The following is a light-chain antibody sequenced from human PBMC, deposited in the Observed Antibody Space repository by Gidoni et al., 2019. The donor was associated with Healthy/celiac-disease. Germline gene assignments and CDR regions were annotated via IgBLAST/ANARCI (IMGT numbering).Light chain of an antibody. CDR1: QSVLYSSNNKNY. J-gene: IGKJ4*01. CDR3: QQYCVTPLT. V-gene: IGKV4-1*01. Sequence: DIVMTQSPDSLAVSLGERATINCKSSQSVLYSSNNKNYLAWYQQNPGQPPTLHIDWASTRESRVPDRFSGNTSGTGFTLTIGSLQAEVVAVYYCQQYCVTPLTFXGXSKIEFK. CDR2: WAS.